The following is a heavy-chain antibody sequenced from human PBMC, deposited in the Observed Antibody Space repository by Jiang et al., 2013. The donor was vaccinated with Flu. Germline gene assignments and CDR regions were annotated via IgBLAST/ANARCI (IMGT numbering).Heavy chain of an antibody. D-gene: IGHD2-15*01. V-gene: IGHV5-51*01. CDR3: ARTGYCSGGSCYSDLDY. Sequence: SFSSHWIGWVRQMPGKGLEWMGIIYPGDSDTRYSPSFQGQVTISADKSISTAYLQWSSLKASDTAMYYCARTGYCSGGSCYSDLDYWGQGTLVTVSS. CDR1: SFSSHW. J-gene: IGHJ4*02. CDR2: IYPGDSDT.